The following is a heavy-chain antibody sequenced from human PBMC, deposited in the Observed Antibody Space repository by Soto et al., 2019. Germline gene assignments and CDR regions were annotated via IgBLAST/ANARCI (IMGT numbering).Heavy chain of an antibody. CDR2: ISAYNGNT. V-gene: IGHV1-18*01. D-gene: IGHD3-22*01. J-gene: IGHJ6*02. CDR3: TYYYDSSGYYYYYGMDV. CDR1: GYTFTSYG. Sequence: QVQLVQSGAEVKKPGASVKVSCKASGYTFTSYGISWVRQAPGQGLEWMGWISAYNGNTNYAQKLQGRVTMTTDTSTSTAYMELRSLRSDDTAVYYCTYYYDSSGYYYYYGMDVWGQGTRVTVSS.